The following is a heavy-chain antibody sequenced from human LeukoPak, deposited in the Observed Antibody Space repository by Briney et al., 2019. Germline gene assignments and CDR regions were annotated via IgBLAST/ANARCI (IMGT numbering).Heavy chain of an antibody. J-gene: IGHJ4*02. D-gene: IGHD2-15*01. Sequence: SVRVSCKASGGTFSSYAISWVRQAPGQGLEWMGRIIPIFGIANYAQKFQGRVTITADKSTSTAYMELSSLRSEDTAVYYCARDTSYCSGGSCYFYGFDYWGQGTLVTVSS. CDR3: ARDTSYCSGGSCYFYGFDY. CDR2: IIPIFGIA. CDR1: GGTFSSYA. V-gene: IGHV1-69*04.